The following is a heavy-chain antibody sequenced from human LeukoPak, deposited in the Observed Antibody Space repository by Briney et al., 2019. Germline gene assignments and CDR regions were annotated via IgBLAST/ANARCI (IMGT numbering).Heavy chain of an antibody. CDR1: GGSIRGYF. CDR2: IYSSGST. CDR3: ARRVAVGNYFDP. J-gene: IGHJ5*02. Sequence: SETLSLTCTVSGGSIRGYFWSWIRQPPGKGLEWIGHIYSSGSTTYNPSLKSRVTISLNTAKNQFSLRLRSVTAADTAVYYCARRVAVGNYFDPWGQGTLVTVSS. V-gene: IGHV4-59*08. D-gene: IGHD4-11*01.